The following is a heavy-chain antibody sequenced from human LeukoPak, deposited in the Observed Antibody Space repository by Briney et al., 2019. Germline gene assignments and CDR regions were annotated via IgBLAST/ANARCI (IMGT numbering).Heavy chain of an antibody. Sequence: SETLSLTCTVSGGSISSSSYYWGWIRQPPGKGLEWIGSIYYSGSTYYNPSLKSRVTISVDTSKNQFSLKLSSVTAADTAVYYCARGRWGQWLAFDYWGQGTPVTVSS. V-gene: IGHV4-39*01. J-gene: IGHJ4*02. CDR1: GGSISSSSYY. CDR3: ARGRWGQWLAFDY. CDR2: IYYSGST. D-gene: IGHD6-19*01.